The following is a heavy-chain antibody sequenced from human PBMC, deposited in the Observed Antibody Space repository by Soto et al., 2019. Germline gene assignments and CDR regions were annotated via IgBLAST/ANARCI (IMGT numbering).Heavy chain of an antibody. J-gene: IGHJ5*02. CDR3: AQRLAPYGLGRARGNWFDP. D-gene: IGHD3-10*01. Sequence: QITLKESGPPLVRPTQTLTLTCTFSGFSLSTTGVGVGWIRQPPGKALEWLALIYWDDDKRYSPSLKSRLTITKDTSKNEVILTMTNMDPVDTARYYCAQRLAPYGLGRARGNWFDPWGQGTLVTVSS. V-gene: IGHV2-5*02. CDR1: GFSLSTTGVG. CDR2: IYWDDDK.